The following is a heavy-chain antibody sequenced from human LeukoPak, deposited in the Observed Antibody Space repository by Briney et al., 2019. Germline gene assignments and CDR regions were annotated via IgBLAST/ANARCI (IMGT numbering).Heavy chain of an antibody. CDR3: ASVRITGTTHY. J-gene: IGHJ4*02. V-gene: IGHV4-59*12. CDR1: GGSISSYY. D-gene: IGHD1-7*01. Sequence: PSETLSLTCTVSGGSISSYYWSWIRQPPGKGPEWIGYIYYSGSTNYNPSLKSRVTISVDTSKNQFSLKLSSVTAADTAVYYCASVRITGTTHYWGQGTLVTVSS. CDR2: IYYSGST.